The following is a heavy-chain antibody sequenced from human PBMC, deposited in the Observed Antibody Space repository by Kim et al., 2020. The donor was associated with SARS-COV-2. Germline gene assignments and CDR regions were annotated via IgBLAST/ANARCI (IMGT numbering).Heavy chain of an antibody. V-gene: IGHV6-1*01. Sequence: EYAGTVKRRITINADTSKNQFSLQLISVSPEDTAIYYCARDTPGQKAFDIWGQGTMVTVSS. J-gene: IGHJ3*02. CDR3: ARDTPGQKAFDI.